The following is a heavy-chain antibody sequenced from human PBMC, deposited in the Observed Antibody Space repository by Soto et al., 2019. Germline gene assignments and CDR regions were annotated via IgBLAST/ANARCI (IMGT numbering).Heavy chain of an antibody. CDR2: IYYSGST. CDR3: ARVAVVAATHIVGFDY. J-gene: IGHJ4*02. D-gene: IGHD2-15*01. Sequence: QVQLQESGPGLVKPSQTLSLTCTVSGGSISSGDYYWSWIRQPPGKGLEWIGYIYYSGSTYYNPSLKSRVTISVDTSKNQFSLKLSSVTAADTAVYYCARVAVVAATHIVGFDYWGQGTLVTVSS. V-gene: IGHV4-30-4*01. CDR1: GGSISSGDYY.